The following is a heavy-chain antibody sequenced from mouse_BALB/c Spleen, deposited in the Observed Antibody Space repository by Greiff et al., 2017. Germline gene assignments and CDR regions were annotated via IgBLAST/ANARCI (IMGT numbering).Heavy chain of an antibody. V-gene: IGHV5-6*02. CDR1: GFTFSSYG. J-gene: IGHJ2*01. D-gene: IGHD1-1*01. CDR2: ISSGGSYT. Sequence: DVMLVESGGDLVKPGGSLKLSCAASGFTFSSYGMSWVRQTPDKRLEWVATISSGGSYTYYPDSVKGRFTISRDNAKNTLYLQMSSLKSEDTAMYYCARITTVVGDYFDYWGQGTTLTVSS. CDR3: ARITTVVGDYFDY.